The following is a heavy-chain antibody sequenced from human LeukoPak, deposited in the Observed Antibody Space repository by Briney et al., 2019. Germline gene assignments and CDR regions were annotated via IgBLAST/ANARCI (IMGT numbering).Heavy chain of an antibody. CDR3: ASNEYSNEYYFDY. CDR2: ISYDGSNK. CDR1: GFTFSSHA. D-gene: IGHD6-6*01. J-gene: IGHJ4*02. Sequence: HPGGSLRLSCAASGFTFSSHAMHWVRQAPGKGLEWVAVISYDGSNKYYADSVKGRFTISRDNSKNTLYLQMNSLRAEDTAVYYCASNEYSNEYYFDYWGQGTLVTVSS. V-gene: IGHV3-30-3*01.